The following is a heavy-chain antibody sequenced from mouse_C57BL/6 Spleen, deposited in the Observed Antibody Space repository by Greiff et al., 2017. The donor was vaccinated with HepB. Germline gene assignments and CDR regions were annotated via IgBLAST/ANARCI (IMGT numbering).Heavy chain of an antibody. J-gene: IGHJ4*01. CDR3: ARRYYGSRYYYAMDY. CDR1: GYTFTSYW. Sequence: QVQLQQPGAELVKPGASVKLSCKASGYTFTSYWMHWVKQRPGQGLEWIGMIHPNSGSTNYNEKFKSKATLTVDKSSSTAYMQLSSLTSEDSAVYSCARRYYGSRYYYAMDYWGQGTSVTVSS. D-gene: IGHD1-1*01. V-gene: IGHV1-64*01. CDR2: IHPNSGST.